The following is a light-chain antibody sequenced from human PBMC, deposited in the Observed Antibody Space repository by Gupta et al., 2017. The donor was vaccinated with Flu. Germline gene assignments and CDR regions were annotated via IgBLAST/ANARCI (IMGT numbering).Light chain of an antibody. CDR3: CSYAGRCTVI. V-gene: IGLV2-23*01. J-gene: IGLJ2*01. Sequence: QSALTQPVSVSASPGQSITISCTGTSSDIGNYVFVSWYQRHPGKAPKLMIYEGTKRPSGVSSRFSGSKSGNTASLTISGLQAEDEADYYCCSYAGRCTVIFGGGTKLTVL. CDR2: EGT. CDR1: SSDIGNYVF.